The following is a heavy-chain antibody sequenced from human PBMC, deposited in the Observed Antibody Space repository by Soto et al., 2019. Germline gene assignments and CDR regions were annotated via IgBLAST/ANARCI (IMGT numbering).Heavy chain of an antibody. CDR2: IYTSGST. V-gene: IGHV4-4*07. Sequence: QVQLQESGPGLVKPSETLSLTCTVSGGSISSYYWSWIRQPAGKGLEWIGRIYTSGSTNYNPSLKSRVTLSVDTSKNQFSLKLSAVTAADTAVYYCARMGGTAAAGMIFDYWGQGTLVTVSS. J-gene: IGHJ4*02. CDR3: ARMGGTAAAGMIFDY. CDR1: GGSISSYY. D-gene: IGHD6-13*01.